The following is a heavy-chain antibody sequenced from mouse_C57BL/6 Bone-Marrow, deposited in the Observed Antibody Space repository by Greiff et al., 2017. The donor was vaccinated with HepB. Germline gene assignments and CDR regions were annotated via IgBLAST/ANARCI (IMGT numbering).Heavy chain of an antibody. CDR1: GFSLTSYG. J-gene: IGHJ1*03. D-gene: IGHD4-1*01. Sequence: VKLMESGPGLVQPSQSLSITCTVSGFSLTSYGVHWVRQSPGKGLEWLGVIWRGGSTDYNAAFMSRLSITKDNSKSQVFFKMNSLQADDTAIYYCAKKDWGWYFDVWGTGTTVTVSS. CDR3: AKKDWGWYFDV. V-gene: IGHV2-5*01. CDR2: IWRGGST.